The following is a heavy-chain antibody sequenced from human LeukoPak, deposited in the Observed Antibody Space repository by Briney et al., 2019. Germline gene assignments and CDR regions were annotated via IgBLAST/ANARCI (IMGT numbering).Heavy chain of an antibody. J-gene: IGHJ6*04. V-gene: IGHV3-48*03. CDR3: AELGITMIGGV. Sequence: GGSLRLSCAASGFTFSSYEMNWGRQAPGKGLEWVSYISSSGSTIYYADSVKGRFTISRDNAKNSLYLQMNSMRAEDTAVYYCAELGITMIGGVWGKGTTVTISS. D-gene: IGHD3-10*02. CDR2: ISSSGSTI. CDR1: GFTFSSYE.